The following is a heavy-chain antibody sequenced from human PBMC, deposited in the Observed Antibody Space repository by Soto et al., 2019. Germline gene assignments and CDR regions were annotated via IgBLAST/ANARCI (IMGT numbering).Heavy chain of an antibody. D-gene: IGHD2-2*02. CDR2: INSDGSST. CDR3: ARDPDCSSTSCYTEYYYYYYGMDV. V-gene: IGHV3-74*01. J-gene: IGHJ6*02. CDR1: GFTFSSYW. Sequence: GGSLRLSCAASGFTFSSYWMHWVRQAPGKGLVWVSRINSDGSSTSYADSVKGRLTISRDNAKNTLYLQMNSLRAEDTAVYYCARDPDCSSTSCYTEYYYYYYGMDVWGQGTTVTV.